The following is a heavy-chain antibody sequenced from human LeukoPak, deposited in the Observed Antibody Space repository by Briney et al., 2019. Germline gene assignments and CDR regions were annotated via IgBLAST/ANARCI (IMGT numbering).Heavy chain of an antibody. Sequence: SETLSLTCTVSGGSISSSGYYWGWSPQPPGKGLEWFGSIYDSGTTYYSPSLKSRLTISVDTSKNQFSLKLSSVTAADTAVYYCASSRGYYYYYMDVWGTGTTVTVSS. CDR1: GGSISSSGYY. V-gene: IGHV4-39*07. CDR3: ASSRGYYYYYMDV. J-gene: IGHJ6*03. CDR2: IYDSGTT. D-gene: IGHD6-6*01.